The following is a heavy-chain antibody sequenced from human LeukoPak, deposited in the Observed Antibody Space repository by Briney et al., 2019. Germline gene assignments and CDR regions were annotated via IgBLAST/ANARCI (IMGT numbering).Heavy chain of an antibody. J-gene: IGHJ6*03. V-gene: IGHV3-30*18. CDR3: AKEGGTVTPPYYYYYYMDV. CDR1: GFTFSSYG. D-gene: IGHD4-17*01. Sequence: GGSLRLSCAASGFTFSSYGMHWVRQAPGKGLEWVAVISYDGSNKYYADSVKGRFTISRDNSKNTLYLQMNSLRAEDTAVYYCAKEGGTVTPPYYYYYYMDVWGKGTTVTVSS. CDR2: ISYDGSNK.